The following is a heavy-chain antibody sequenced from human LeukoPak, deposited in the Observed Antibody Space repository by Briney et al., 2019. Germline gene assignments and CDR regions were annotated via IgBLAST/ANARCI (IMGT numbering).Heavy chain of an antibody. CDR1: GFIFSSYW. D-gene: IGHD6-13*01. CDR2: ISSSSSYI. CDR3: ARGSSSWYYFDY. V-gene: IGHV3-21*01. J-gene: IGHJ4*02. Sequence: GGSLRLSCAASGFIFSSYWMSWVRQAPGKGLEWVSSISSSSSYIYYADSVKGRFTISRDNAKNSLYLQMNSLRAEDTAVYYCARGSSSWYYFDYWGQGTLVTVSS.